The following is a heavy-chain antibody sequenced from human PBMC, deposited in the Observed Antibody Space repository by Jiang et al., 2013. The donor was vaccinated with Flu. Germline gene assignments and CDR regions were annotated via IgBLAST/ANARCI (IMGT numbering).Heavy chain of an antibody. J-gene: IGHJ3*02. Sequence: QLLESGGGLVQPGRSLRLSCAASGFTFDDYAMHWVRQAPGKGLEWVSGISWNSGSIGYADSVKGRFTISRDNAKNSLYLQMNSLRAEDTALYYCAKAYYYDSKGHAFDIWGQGTMVTVSS. D-gene: IGHD3-22*01. CDR1: GFTFDDYA. V-gene: IGHV3-9*01. CDR3: AKAYYYDSKGHAFDI. CDR2: ISWNSGSI.